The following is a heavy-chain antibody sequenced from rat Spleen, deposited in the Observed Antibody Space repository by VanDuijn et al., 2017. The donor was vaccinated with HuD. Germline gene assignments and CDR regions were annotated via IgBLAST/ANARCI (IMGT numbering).Heavy chain of an antibody. D-gene: IGHD5-1*01. CDR1: GFTFSNYG. CDR3: ATTPGRPFAY. V-gene: IGHV5-19*01. Sequence: EVQLVESGGGLVQPGGSLKLSCAASGFTFSNYGMNWVRQAPTKGLEWVASITPSGNYTYYRDSVKSRFTISRDNAKSTLYLQMDSLRSEGTATYYCATTPGRPFAYWGQGTLVTVSS. J-gene: IGHJ3*01. CDR2: ITPSGNYT.